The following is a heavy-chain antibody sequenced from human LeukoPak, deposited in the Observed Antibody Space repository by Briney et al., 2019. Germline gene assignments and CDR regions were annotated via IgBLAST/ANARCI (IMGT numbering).Heavy chain of an antibody. D-gene: IGHD3-22*01. CDR2: ISGSGGST. J-gene: IGHJ4*02. CDR3: AKVSPQAITIIVAVPLDY. Sequence: PGGSLRLSCAASGFTFSSYAMSWVRQAPGKGLEWVSAISGSGGSTYYADSVKGRFTISRDNSKNTLYLQMNSLRAEDTAVYFCAKVSPQAITIIVAVPLDYWGQGTLVTVSS. V-gene: IGHV3-23*01. CDR1: GFTFSSYA.